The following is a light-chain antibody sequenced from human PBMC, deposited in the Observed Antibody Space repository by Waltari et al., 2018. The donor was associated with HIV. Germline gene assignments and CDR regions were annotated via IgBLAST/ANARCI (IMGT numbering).Light chain of an antibody. CDR3: YSAADNMGV. J-gene: IGLJ3*02. Sequence: SYELTQPSSVSVSPGQTPRITCSGDVLAQSYARWFPQKPGQAPVVMIYKDNERPSGIPERFSGSSSGTTVTLTISGAQIEDEADYYCYSAADNMGVFGGGTKLTVL. V-gene: IGLV3-27*01. CDR2: KDN. CDR1: VLAQSY.